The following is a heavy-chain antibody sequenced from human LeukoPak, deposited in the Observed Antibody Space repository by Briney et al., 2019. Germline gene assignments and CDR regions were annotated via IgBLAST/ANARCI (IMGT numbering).Heavy chain of an antibody. Sequence: GGSLRLSCAVSGFTFSSAWMNWVRQAPGKGLEWVANIKQDGSEKYYVDSVKGRFTISRDNAKNSLYLQMNSLRAEDTAVYYCARSGIGATEIDYWGQGTLVTVSS. CDR1: GFTFSSAW. CDR3: ARSGIGATEIDY. V-gene: IGHV3-7*01. J-gene: IGHJ4*02. CDR2: IKQDGSEK. D-gene: IGHD6-13*01.